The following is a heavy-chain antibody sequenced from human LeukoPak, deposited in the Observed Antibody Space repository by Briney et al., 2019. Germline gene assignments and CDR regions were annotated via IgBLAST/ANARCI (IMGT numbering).Heavy chain of an antibody. V-gene: IGHV3-30*18. CDR2: ISYDGSNK. CDR3: ANAPPIAVAGMEVVDAFDI. D-gene: IGHD6-19*01. CDR1: GFTFSSYA. Sequence: PGGSLRLSCAASGFTFSSYAMSWVRQAPGKGLEWVAVISYDGSNKYYADSVKGRFTISRDNSKNTLYLQMNSLRAEDTAVYYCANAPPIAVAGMEVVDAFDIWGQGTMVTVSS. J-gene: IGHJ3*02.